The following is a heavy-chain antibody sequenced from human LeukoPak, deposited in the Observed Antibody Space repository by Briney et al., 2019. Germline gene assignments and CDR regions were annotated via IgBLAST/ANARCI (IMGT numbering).Heavy chain of an antibody. Sequence: SETLSLTCTVSGGSISNTGDYWGWIRQSPGKGLEWIGTISHSGTTYSNLSLTGRVTISADTSKNQFSLRLTSVTAAETAVYFCARHTSIIVINSWGQGTLVSVSS. CDR2: ISHSGTT. V-gene: IGHV4-39*01. CDR3: ARHTSIIVINS. D-gene: IGHD3-22*01. CDR1: GGSISNTGDY. J-gene: IGHJ4*02.